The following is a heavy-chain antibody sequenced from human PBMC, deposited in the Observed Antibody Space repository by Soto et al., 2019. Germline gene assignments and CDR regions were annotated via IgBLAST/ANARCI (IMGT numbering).Heavy chain of an antibody. Sequence: PGGSLRLSCTASGFTFSSYGMHWVRQVPGKGLEWVALIWYDGSKKYYADSVKGRFTISRDNSKNTLFLQMDSLRAEDTAVYHCAIDYYWSGGSCYRIFSFDYWGQGTLVTVSS. CDR1: GFTFSSYG. CDR2: IWYDGSKK. D-gene: IGHD2-15*01. J-gene: IGHJ4*02. V-gene: IGHV3-33*01. CDR3: AIDYYWSGGSCYRIFSFDY.